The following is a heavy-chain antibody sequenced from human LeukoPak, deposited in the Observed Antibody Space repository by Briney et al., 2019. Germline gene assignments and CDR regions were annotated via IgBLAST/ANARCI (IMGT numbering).Heavy chain of an antibody. V-gene: IGHV3-7*01. D-gene: IGHD3-16*01. J-gene: IGHJ4*02. CDR1: RITFSSNW. Sequence: GGSLRLSCALSRITFSSNWMNWVRQAPGRGLEWVAYINQDGGAKFYVDSVRGRFTISRDNARNSVYLQMDSLRAEDTALYNCLPGGSDSDYWGQGTLVTVSP. CDR2: INQDGGAK. CDR3: LPGGSDSDY.